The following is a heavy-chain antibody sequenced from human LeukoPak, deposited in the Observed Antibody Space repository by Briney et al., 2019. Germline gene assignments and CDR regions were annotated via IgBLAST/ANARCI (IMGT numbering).Heavy chain of an antibody. CDR1: VYIFTGYY. CDR3: ARDGNEAVAGTGVVTY. CDR2: INPNSGDT. V-gene: IGHV1-2*02. D-gene: IGHD6-19*01. Sequence: ASVKVSCKASVYIFTGYYMYWVRQAPGQGLEGMGWINPNSGDTHYAQNFQGKFTMTRDKSISTAYMALSRLTSDDTAVYYCARDGNEAVAGTGVVTYWGQGTLVIVFS. J-gene: IGHJ4*02.